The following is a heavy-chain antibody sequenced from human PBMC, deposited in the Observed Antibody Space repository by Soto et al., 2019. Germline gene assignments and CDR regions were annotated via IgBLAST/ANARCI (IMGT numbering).Heavy chain of an antibody. V-gene: IGHV1-18*01. J-gene: IGHJ5*02. D-gene: IGHD3-3*01. Sequence: ASVKVSCKASVYTFTSYGISWVRQAPGQGLEWMGWISAYNGNTNYAQKLQGRVTMTTDTSTSTAYMELRSLRSDDTAVYYCARDLRFLESENWFDPWGQRTLVTVSS. CDR3: ARDLRFLESENWFDP. CDR1: VYTFTSYG. CDR2: ISAYNGNT.